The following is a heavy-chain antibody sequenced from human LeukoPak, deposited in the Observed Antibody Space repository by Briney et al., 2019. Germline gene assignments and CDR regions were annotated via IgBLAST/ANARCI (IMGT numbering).Heavy chain of an antibody. J-gene: IGHJ3*02. CDR2: IYYSGST. V-gene: IGHV4-59*01. Sequence: SETLSLTCTVSGGSISSYYWSWIRQPPGKGLEWIGYIYYSGSTNYNPSLKSRVTISVDTSKNQFSLKLSSVTAADTAVYYCARDSSVGALDAFDIWGQGTMVTVSS. CDR3: ARDSSVGALDAFDI. CDR1: GGSISSYY. D-gene: IGHD1-26*01.